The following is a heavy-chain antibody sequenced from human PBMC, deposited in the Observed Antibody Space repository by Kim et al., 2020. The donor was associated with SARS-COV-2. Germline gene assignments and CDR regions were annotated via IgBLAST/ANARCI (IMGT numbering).Heavy chain of an antibody. J-gene: IGHJ4*02. CDR2: IYHRGST. CDR1: GGYINTSHYY. V-gene: IGHV4-39*01. CDR3: ARRTEAGGYFDF. Sequence: SETLSLTCSASGGYINTSHYYWAWIRQPPGKGLEWIGTIYHRGSTYYNPSLKSRVTISVDTSRNQFSLKLASVTAADPAVYYCARRTEAGGYFDFWGQGSPVTVAS. D-gene: IGHD3-16*01.